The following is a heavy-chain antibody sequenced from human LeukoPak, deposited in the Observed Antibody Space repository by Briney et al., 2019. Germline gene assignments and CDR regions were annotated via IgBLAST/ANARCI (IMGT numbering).Heavy chain of an antibody. J-gene: IGHJ4*02. V-gene: IGHV3-30-3*01. Sequence: GGSLRLSCAASGFTFSSYAMHWVRQAPGKGLEWVAVISYDGSNKYYADSVKGRFTISRDISRNILYLEMNSLTSEDTAVFYCAKEDTAGSGGGCPIGCYWARPFHFWGQGTLVTVSS. CDR2: ISYDGSNK. CDR3: AKEDTAGSGGGCPIGCYWARPFHF. D-gene: IGHD2-2*01. CDR1: GFTFSSYA.